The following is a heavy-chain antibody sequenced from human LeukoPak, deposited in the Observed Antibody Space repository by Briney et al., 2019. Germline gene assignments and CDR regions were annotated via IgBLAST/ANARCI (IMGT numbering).Heavy chain of an antibody. Sequence: SETLSLTCTVSGGSISSSSYYWGWIRQPPGKGLEWIGSIYYSGGTYYNPSLKSRVTISVDTSKNQFSLKLSSVTAADTAVYYCARHFALLRYFDWLLPFDYWGQGTLVTVSS. V-gene: IGHV4-39*01. CDR1: GGSISSSSYY. J-gene: IGHJ4*02. CDR3: ARHFALLRYFDWLLPFDY. CDR2: IYYSGGT. D-gene: IGHD3-9*01.